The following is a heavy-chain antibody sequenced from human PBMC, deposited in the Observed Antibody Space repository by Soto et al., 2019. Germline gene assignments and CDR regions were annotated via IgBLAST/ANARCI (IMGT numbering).Heavy chain of an antibody. CDR3: ARRHSGSWYGLDY. D-gene: IGHD6-13*01. V-gene: IGHV4-38-2*01. CDR1: GYSISSGYY. J-gene: IGHJ4*02. CDR2: IYHSGST. Sequence: SETLSLTCAVSGYSISSGYYWGWIRQPPGKGLEWIGSIYHSGSTYYNPSLKSRVSISVDTSKNQFSLRLSSVTAADTAMYYCARRHSGSWYGLDYRGQGTLVTVSS.